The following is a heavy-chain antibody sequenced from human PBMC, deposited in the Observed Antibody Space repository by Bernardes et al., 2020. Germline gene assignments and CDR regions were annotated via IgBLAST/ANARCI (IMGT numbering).Heavy chain of an antibody. D-gene: IGHD5-12*01. CDR1: GYTFTSYD. J-gene: IGHJ4*02. Sequence: ASVKVSCKASGYTFTSYDINWVRQATGQGLEWMGWMNPNSGNTGYAQKFQGRVTMTRNTSISTAYMELSSLRSEDTAVYYCARRRVGWLRPGYYFDYWGQGTLVTVSS. CDR2: MNPNSGNT. CDR3: ARRRVGWLRPGYYFDY. V-gene: IGHV1-8*01.